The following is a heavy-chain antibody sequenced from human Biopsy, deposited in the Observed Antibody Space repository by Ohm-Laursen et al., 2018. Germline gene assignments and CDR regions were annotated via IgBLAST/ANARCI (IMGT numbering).Heavy chain of an antibody. V-gene: IGHV3-21*06. CDR2: ISASSSYI. J-gene: IGHJ5*01. CDR3: ATELLPPGVGGPWLDS. D-gene: IGHD3-10*01. CDR1: GFTFNVYS. Sequence: SLRLSCTASGFTFNVYSIVWVRQAPGKGLEWVSSISASSSYIYYADSAKGRFTVSRDNTKNTLYLQMNSLRAADTAIYFCATELLPPGVGGPWLDSWGQGTPVTVSS.